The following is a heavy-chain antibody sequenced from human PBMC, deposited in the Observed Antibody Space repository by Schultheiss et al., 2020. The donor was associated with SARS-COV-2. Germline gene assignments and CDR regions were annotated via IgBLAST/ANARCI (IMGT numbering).Heavy chain of an antibody. Sequence: GGSLRLSCAASGFTFDDYAMHWVRQAPGKGLEWVSGISWNSGSIGYVDSVKGRFTISRDNAKNSLYLQMNSLRAEDTAVYFCATDRVGPTTDFDHWGQGTLVTVSS. V-gene: IGHV3-9*01. D-gene: IGHD1-26*01. CDR2: ISWNSGSI. CDR1: GFTFDDYA. CDR3: ATDRVGPTTDFDH. J-gene: IGHJ4*02.